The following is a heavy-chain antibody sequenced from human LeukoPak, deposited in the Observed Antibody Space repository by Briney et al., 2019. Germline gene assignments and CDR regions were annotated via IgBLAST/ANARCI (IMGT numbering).Heavy chain of an antibody. V-gene: IGHV1-2*02. CDR3: ARNIREQLVRPDNWFDP. D-gene: IGHD6-13*01. Sequence: ASVKVSCKTSGITLTHYFIHWVQQAPGQGLEWMGWINPNSGGTNYAQKFQGRVTMTRDTSISTAYMELSRLRSDDTAVYYCARNIREQLVRPDNWFDPWGQGTLVTVSS. CDR2: INPNSGGT. J-gene: IGHJ5*02. CDR1: GITLTHYF.